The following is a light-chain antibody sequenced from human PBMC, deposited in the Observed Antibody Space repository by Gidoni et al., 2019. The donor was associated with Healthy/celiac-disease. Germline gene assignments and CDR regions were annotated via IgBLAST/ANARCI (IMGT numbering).Light chain of an antibody. V-gene: IGLV1-44*01. Sequence: QSVLTQPPSASGTPGQRVTISWSGSSSNIGSNTVNWYQQLPGTAPKLLIYSNNQRPPGVPDRCSGSKSGTSASLAISGLQSEDEADYYCAARDDSLNGWVFGGGTKLTVL. CDR2: SNN. J-gene: IGLJ3*02. CDR1: SSNIGSNT. CDR3: AARDDSLNGWV.